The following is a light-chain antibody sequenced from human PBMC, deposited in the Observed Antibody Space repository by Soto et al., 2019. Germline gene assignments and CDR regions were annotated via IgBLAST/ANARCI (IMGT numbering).Light chain of an antibody. J-gene: IGKJ1*01. CDR1: QSISSF. CDR3: QHYLTSPGT. CDR2: GAS. V-gene: IGKV3-20*01. Sequence: EVVLTQSPGTLSLSPGERATLSCRASQSISSFLAWYQQKPGQAPRLIIYGASNRATGIPDRFSGSGSGTDFTLTISRLEPEDFAVYFCQHYLTSPGTFGKGDKVEIK.